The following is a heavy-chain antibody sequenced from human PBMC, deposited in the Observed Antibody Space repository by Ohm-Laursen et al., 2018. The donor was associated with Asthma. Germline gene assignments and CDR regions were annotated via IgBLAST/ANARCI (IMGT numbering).Heavy chain of an antibody. J-gene: IGHJ6*02. D-gene: IGHD6-6*01. CDR1: GGTFSSYA. V-gene: IGHV1-69*01. CDR2: IIPIFGTA. Sequence: SSVKVSCKASGGTFSSYAISWVRQAPGQGLEWMGGIIPIFGTANYAQKFQGRVTITADESTSTAYMELSSLRSEDTAVYYCASRIAARRNYYYYYGMDVWGQGTTVTVSS. CDR3: ASRIAARRNYYYYYGMDV.